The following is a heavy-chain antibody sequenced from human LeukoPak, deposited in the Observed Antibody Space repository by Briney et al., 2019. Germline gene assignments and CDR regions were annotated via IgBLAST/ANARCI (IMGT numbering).Heavy chain of an antibody. D-gene: IGHD2-2*01. J-gene: IGHJ4*02. Sequence: KPGGSLRLSCAASGFTFSSYSMNWVRQAPGKGLEWVSSISSSNSYIYYADSVKGRFTISRDNAKNSLYLQMNSLRAEDTAVYYCASSYCSSTSCYDHWGQGTLVTVSS. V-gene: IGHV3-21*01. CDR3: ASSYCSSTSCYDH. CDR1: GFTFSSYS. CDR2: ISSSNSYI.